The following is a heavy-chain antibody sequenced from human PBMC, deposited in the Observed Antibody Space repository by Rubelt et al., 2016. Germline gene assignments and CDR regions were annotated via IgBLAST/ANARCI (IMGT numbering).Heavy chain of an antibody. D-gene: IGHD3-10*01. J-gene: IGHJ4*02. CDR2: ISAYNGNT. CDR3: ARDPLPVRGVIMTPTH. CDR1: GYTFTSYG. Sequence: QVQLVQSGAEVKKPGASVKVSCKASGYTFTSYGISWVRQAPGQGLEWMGWISAYNGNTNYAQKLQGRVTMTTDYATSRAYMELRSLRADDTAVYYCARDPLPVRGVIMTPTHWGQGTLVTVSS. V-gene: IGHV1-18*01.